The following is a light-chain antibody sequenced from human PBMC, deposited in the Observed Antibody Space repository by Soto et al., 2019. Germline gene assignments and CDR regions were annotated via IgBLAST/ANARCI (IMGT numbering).Light chain of an antibody. CDR2: EGT. Sequence: QSVLTQPASVSGSPGQSITISCTGTSSDVGSYNLVSWYQQHPGKAPKFMIYEGTKRPSGVSNRVSGSKSGNTASLTISGLQAEDEADYYCCSYAGSRHYVFGTGTKVTVL. J-gene: IGLJ1*01. CDR3: CSYAGSRHYV. CDR1: SSDVGSYNL. V-gene: IGLV2-23*01.